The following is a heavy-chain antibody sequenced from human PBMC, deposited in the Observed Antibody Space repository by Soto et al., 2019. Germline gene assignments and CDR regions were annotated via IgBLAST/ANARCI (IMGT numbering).Heavy chain of an antibody. D-gene: IGHD2-21*02. V-gene: IGHV3-23*01. CDR1: GFTFSRFA. CDR2: VGGNGAST. CDR3: AKTSRFFGDHIDYFDS. J-gene: IGHJ4*02. Sequence: DVQLLESGGGLVQPGGSLRLSCAASGFTFSRFAMSWVRLAPGKGLECVSGVGGNGASTYYADSVRGRFTISRDNYKNTLYLHKNGLRAEDTVTYFCAKTSRFFGDHIDYFDSWGQGTLVTVSS.